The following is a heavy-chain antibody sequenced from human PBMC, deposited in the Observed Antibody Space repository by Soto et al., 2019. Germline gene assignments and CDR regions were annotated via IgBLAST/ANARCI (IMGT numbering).Heavy chain of an antibody. CDR1: GGTFSSNA. V-gene: IGHV1-69*01. J-gene: IGHJ3*02. Sequence: QVQLVQSGAEVKKPGSSVKVSCKASGGTFSSNAISWVRQAPGQGLEWMGGIIPIFGRANYAQKFQGRVTITADESTSTAYMELSSLRSEDTAVYYCASNYYDSSGYSVDDAFDIWGQGTMVTVSS. D-gene: IGHD3-22*01. CDR2: IIPIFGRA. CDR3: ASNYYDSSGYSVDDAFDI.